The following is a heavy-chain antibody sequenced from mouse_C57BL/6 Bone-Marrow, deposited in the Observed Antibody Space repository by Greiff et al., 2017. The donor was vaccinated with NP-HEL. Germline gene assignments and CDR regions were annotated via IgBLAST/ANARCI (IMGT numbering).Heavy chain of an antibody. CDR3: ARQAITTVNSYYFDY. CDR1: GFTFSSYT. D-gene: IGHD1-1*01. CDR2: ISGGGGNT. Sequence: EVKVVESGGGLVKPGGSLKLSCAASGFTFSSYTMSWVRQTPEKRLEWVATISGGGGNTYYPDSVKGRFTISRANAKNTLYLQMSSLRSEDTALYYWARQAITTVNSYYFDYWGQGTTLTVSS. J-gene: IGHJ2*01. V-gene: IGHV5-9*01.